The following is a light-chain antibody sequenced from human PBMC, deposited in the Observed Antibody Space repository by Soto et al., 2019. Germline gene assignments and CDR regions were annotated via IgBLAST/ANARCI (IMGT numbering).Light chain of an antibody. CDR1: QTVRNNY. Sequence: EFVLTQSPGTPSLSPGERATLSCRASQTVRNNYLAWYQQKPGQAPRLLIYDASSRATGIQDRFSGGGSGTDFTLTIRRLEPEDFAVYYCKQFSSYPLTVGGGTKVDI. V-gene: IGKV3-20*01. J-gene: IGKJ4*01. CDR2: DAS. CDR3: KQFSSYPLT.